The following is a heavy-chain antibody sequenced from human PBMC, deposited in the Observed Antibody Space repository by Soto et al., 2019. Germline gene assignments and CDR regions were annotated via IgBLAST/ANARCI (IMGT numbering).Heavy chain of an antibody. Sequence: EVQLVESGGGLVKPGGTLRLSCAASGFTFSSYSMNWVRQAPGKGLEWVSSISSSSSYIYYADSVKGRFTISRDNAKNSLYLQMNSLRAEDTAVYYCARDRLDGFDYWGQGTLVTVSS. J-gene: IGHJ4*02. D-gene: IGHD3-3*01. CDR2: ISSSSSYI. CDR3: ARDRLDGFDY. V-gene: IGHV3-21*01. CDR1: GFTFSSYS.